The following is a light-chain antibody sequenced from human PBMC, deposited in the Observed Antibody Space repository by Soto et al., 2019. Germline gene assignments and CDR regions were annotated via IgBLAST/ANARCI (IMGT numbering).Light chain of an antibody. J-gene: IGKJ1*01. V-gene: IGKV3-20*01. CDR1: QSVSSS. Sequence: EIVLTQSPGTLSLSPGERATLSCRASQSVSSSLAWYQQKPGQAPRLLIFGASIRDTGIPDRFSGSGSGTDFTLTISRLESEDFAVYYCQRYGSSPGTFGQGTKVDIK. CDR2: GAS. CDR3: QRYGSSPGT.